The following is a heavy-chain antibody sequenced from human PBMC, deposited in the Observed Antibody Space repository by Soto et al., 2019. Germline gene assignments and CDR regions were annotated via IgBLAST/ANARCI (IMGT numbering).Heavy chain of an antibody. V-gene: IGHV2-5*02. CDR3: VHRQPMNYFHY. CDR1: GFSLRTSGVG. D-gene: IGHD3-22*01. CDR2: IYWDDDK. J-gene: IGHJ4*02. Sequence: QITLKESGPTLVKPTQTLTLTCTFSGFSLRTSGVGVGWIRQPPGKALEWLALIYWDDDKYYSPSLKTRLTITKDTSKNQVVLTMTNMDPVDTATYYCVHRQPMNYFHYWGQGTLVTVSS.